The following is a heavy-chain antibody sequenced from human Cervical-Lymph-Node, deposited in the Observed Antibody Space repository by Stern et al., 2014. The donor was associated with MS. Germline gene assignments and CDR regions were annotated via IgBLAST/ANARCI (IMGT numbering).Heavy chain of an antibody. Sequence: EDQLVESGAEVKKPGESLKISCKASGYMFASHWIGWVRQMPGKGLEWMGIIDPGDSNTISSPSSQGQVTISVDKSTSTAYLQWSSLKASDTAMYYCARVNGGNSDWFDPWGQGTLVTVSS. V-gene: IGHV5-51*01. CDR3: ARVNGGNSDWFDP. CDR2: IDPGDSNT. D-gene: IGHD4-23*01. CDR1: GYMFASHW. J-gene: IGHJ5*02.